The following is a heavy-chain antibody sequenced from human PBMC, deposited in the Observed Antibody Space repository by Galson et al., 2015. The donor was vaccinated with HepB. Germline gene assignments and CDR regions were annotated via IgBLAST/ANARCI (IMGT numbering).Heavy chain of an antibody. CDR3: ARATTVTTYEPPNFDL. J-gene: IGHJ2*01. Sequence: SVKVSCKASGYTFTSYGISWVRQAPGQGLEWMGWINPDTDRTKYPENFHGRVTLTADTFTSIAYMELRSLRSDDTAVYYCARATTVTTYEPPNFDLWGRGTLVTVSS. V-gene: IGHV1-18*04. CDR2: INPDTDRT. D-gene: IGHD4-17*01. CDR1: GYTFTSYG.